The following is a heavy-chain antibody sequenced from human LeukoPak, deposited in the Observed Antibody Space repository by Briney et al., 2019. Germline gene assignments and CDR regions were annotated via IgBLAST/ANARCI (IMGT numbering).Heavy chain of an antibody. D-gene: IGHD2-15*01. CDR3: AQAGLLSFFDY. Sequence: GASVKVSCKASGYTFTGYYMHWARQAPGQGLEWMGWVNPNSGDTNYAQQFQGRVTMTRDTSISTAYMELSRLRSDDTAVYYCAQAGLLSFFDYWGQGTLVTVSS. CDR2: VNPNSGDT. J-gene: IGHJ4*02. V-gene: IGHV1-2*02. CDR1: GYTFTGYY.